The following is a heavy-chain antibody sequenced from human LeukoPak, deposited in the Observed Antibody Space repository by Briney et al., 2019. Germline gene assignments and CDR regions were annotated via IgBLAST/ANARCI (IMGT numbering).Heavy chain of an antibody. CDR3: TTDLGR. Sequence: PGGSLRLSCAASGFTFSNAWMTWVRQAPGKGLEWVGRIRSKTDGGTTDYSAPVKGRFTISRDDSRNTLYLQMNSLKIEDTALYYRTTDLGRWGQGALVTVSS. J-gene: IGHJ4*02. CDR1: GFTFSNAW. V-gene: IGHV3-15*01. CDR2: IRSKTDGGTT.